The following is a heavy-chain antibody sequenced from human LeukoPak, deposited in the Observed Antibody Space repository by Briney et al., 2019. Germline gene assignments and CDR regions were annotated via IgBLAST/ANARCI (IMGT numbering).Heavy chain of an antibody. CDR1: ASPFIEYS. Sequence: GRSLRLSCTASASPFIEYSMNWGRQAPRERLEWISYIGIDSGNTKYADSVRGRFTISADKAKNSLYLQMNSLRVEDTAVYYCARDHNYAFDNWGQGTLVSVAS. D-gene: IGHD1-1*01. V-gene: IGHV3-48*01. CDR2: IGIDSGNT. CDR3: ARDHNYAFDN. J-gene: IGHJ4*02.